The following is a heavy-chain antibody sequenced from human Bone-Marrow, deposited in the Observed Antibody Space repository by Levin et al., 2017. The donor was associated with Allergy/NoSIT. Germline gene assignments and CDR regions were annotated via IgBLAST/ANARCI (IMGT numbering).Heavy chain of an antibody. D-gene: IGHD2-15*01. V-gene: IGHV3-23*01. CDR1: GFTFTSYA. CDR3: AKDSGSGGSILVVVAATDY. Sequence: ETLSLTCAASGFTFTSYAMNWVRQAPGKGLEWVSAISGSGGSTYYADSVKGRFTISRDNSKNTLYLQMNSLRAEDTALYYCAKDSGSGGSILVVVAATDYWGQGALVTVSS. CDR2: ISGSGGST. J-gene: IGHJ4*02.